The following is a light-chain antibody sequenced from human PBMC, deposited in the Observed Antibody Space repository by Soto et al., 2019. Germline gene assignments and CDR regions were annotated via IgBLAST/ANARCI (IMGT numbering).Light chain of an antibody. CDR3: AAWDDRLNGVV. CDR1: SSNIGSNS. J-gene: IGLJ2*01. V-gene: IGLV1-44*01. Sequence: QPVLAQPPSASGTPGQRVTISCSGSSSNIGSNSVNWYQQLPGTAPRLLIYSDNQRPSGIPDRFSGSKSGTSGSLAIRGLQSEDEADSWCAAWDDRLNGVVFGGGTKLTV. CDR2: SDN.